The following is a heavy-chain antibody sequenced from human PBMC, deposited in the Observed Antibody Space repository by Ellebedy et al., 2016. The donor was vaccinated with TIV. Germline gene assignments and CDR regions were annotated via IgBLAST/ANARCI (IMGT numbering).Heavy chain of an antibody. J-gene: IGHJ4*02. Sequence: GESLKISCAASGFTFSSYGMHWVRQAPGKGLEWVAVIWSDGSNKYYADSVKGRFTISRDNAKNSLYLQMNSLRVEDTAVYYCARSRYPGARSSFDSWGQGTLVTVSS. V-gene: IGHV3-33*01. D-gene: IGHD6-6*01. CDR3: ARSRYPGARSSFDS. CDR1: GFTFSSYG. CDR2: IWSDGSNK.